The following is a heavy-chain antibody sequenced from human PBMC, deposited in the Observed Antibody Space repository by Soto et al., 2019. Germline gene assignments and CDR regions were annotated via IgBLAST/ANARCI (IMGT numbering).Heavy chain of an antibody. CDR1: GYTFTDYH. J-gene: IGHJ5*02. V-gene: IGHV1-2*02. D-gene: IGHD6-25*01. Sequence: QVQLVQSGAEVKKPGASVKVSCKASGYTFTDYHIHWVRQAPGQGLEFMGWINANNGGAGSAQQFQGRVTVTRDTCITTVYMELSNLRSDDTAVYYCAREGGSETLQPSYNWFDTWGQGTLVTVSS. CDR3: AREGGSETLQPSYNWFDT. CDR2: INANNGGA.